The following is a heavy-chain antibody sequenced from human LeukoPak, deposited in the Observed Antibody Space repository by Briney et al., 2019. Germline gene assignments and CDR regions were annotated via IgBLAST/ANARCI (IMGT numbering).Heavy chain of an antibody. Sequence: GGSLRLSCAASGFTFSSYSMNWVRQAPGKGLEWVAVISYDGSNKYYADSVKGRFTISRDNSKNTLYLQMNSLRAEDTAVYYCAKVVYSYGYYYYYGMDVWGQGTTVTVSS. V-gene: IGHV3-30*18. CDR2: ISYDGSNK. CDR3: AKVVYSYGYYYYYGMDV. D-gene: IGHD5-18*01. CDR1: GFTFSSYS. J-gene: IGHJ6*02.